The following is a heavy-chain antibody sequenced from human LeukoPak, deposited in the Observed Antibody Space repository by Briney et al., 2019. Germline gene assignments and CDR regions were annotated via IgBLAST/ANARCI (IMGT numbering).Heavy chain of an antibody. D-gene: IGHD6-13*01. Sequence: SETLSLTCTVSGGSVSSGSYYWSWVRQPPGKGLEWVGYIYYSGSTNYNPSLKSRVTISVDTSKNQFSLKLSSVTAADTAVYYCAREFVDSSSLYSIHYFDYWGQGTLVTVSS. CDR3: AREFVDSSSLYSIHYFDY. CDR2: IYYSGST. CDR1: GGSVSSGSYY. J-gene: IGHJ4*02. V-gene: IGHV4-61*01.